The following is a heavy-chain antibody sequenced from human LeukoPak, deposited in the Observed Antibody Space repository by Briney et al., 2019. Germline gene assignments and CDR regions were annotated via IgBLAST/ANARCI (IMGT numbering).Heavy chain of an antibody. CDR3: ARLYSSSWYLDY. D-gene: IGHD6-13*01. Sequence: GGSLRLSCAASGFTFSSYSMNWVRQAPGKGLEWVSSISSSSSTIYYADSVKGRFTISRDNAKNSLYLQMNSLRAEDTAVYYCARLYSSSWYLDYWGQGTLVTVSS. J-gene: IGHJ4*02. V-gene: IGHV3-48*01. CDR2: ISSSSSTI. CDR1: GFTFSSYS.